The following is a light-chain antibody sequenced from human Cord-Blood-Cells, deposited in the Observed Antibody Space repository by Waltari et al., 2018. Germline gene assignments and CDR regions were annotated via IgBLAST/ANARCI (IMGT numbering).Light chain of an antibody. CDR1: SSDVGGYNY. Sequence: QAALTQPPSGSGSTGPAGTISCTGTSSDVGGYNYVSWYQQHPGKAPKLMIYEVSKRPSGVPDRFSGSKSGNTASLTVSGLQAEDEADYYCSSYAGSNNLVFGGGTKLTVL. CDR2: EVS. J-gene: IGLJ2*01. V-gene: IGLV2-8*01. CDR3: SSYAGSNNLV.